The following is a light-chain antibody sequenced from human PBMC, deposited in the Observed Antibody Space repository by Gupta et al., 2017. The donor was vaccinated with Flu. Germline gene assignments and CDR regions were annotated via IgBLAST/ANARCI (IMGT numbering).Light chain of an antibody. V-gene: IGKV2-30*01. J-gene: IGKJ2*03. CDR2: KVS. Sequence: EVVMTQSPLSLPVTLGQPASISCRSSQSLLYSDGNTYLNWFHQRPGQSPRRLVYKVSSRDSGVPDRFSGSGSGTDFTLKISRVEAEDVGLYYCMQRTHWPYSFGQGTKLEIK. CDR3: MQRTHWPYS. CDR1: QSLLYSDGNTY.